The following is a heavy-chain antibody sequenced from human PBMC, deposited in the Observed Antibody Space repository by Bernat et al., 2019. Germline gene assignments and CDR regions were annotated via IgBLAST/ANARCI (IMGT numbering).Heavy chain of an antibody. Sequence: QVQLVESGGGVVQPGRSLRLSCAASGFTFSSYGMHWVRQAPGKGLEWVAVISYDGSNKYYADSVKGRFTISRDNSKNTLYLQMNSLRAEDTAVYYCAKDASRDDAFDIWGQGTMVTVSS. D-gene: IGHD5-24*01. V-gene: IGHV3-30*18. CDR2: ISYDGSNK. J-gene: IGHJ3*02. CDR1: GFTFSSYG. CDR3: AKDASRDDAFDI.